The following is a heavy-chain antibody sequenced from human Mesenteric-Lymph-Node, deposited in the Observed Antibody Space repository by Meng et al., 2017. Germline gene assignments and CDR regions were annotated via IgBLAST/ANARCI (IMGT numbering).Heavy chain of an antibody. V-gene: IGHV3-7*01. J-gene: IGHJ3*02. CDR3: ASQKSLGYCNSISCGAFDI. Sequence: GESLKISCVASGFTFSDNYMTWIRQAPGKGLEWVANIKQDGSETYHVDSVKGRFTISRDNAKNSLYLQINSLRAEDTAVYYCASQKSLGYCNSISCGAFDIWGQGTMVTVSS. D-gene: IGHD2-2*01. CDR1: GFTFSDNY. CDR2: IKQDGSET.